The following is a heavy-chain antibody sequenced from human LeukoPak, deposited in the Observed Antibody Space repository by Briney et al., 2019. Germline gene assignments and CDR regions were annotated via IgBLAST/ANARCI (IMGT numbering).Heavy chain of an antibody. CDR3: AREHNWNYFDY. V-gene: IGHV1-2*02. D-gene: IGHD1-20*01. Sequence: ASVKASCKASGYTFTGYYMHWVRQAPGQGLEWMGWINPNSGGTNYAQKFQGRVTMTRDTSVSTAYMELSRLRSDDTAVYYCAREHNWNYFDYWGQGTLVTVSS. CDR1: GYTFTGYY. J-gene: IGHJ4*02. CDR2: INPNSGGT.